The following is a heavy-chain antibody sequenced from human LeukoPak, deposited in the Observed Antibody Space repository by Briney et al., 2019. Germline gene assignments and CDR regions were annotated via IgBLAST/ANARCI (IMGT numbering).Heavy chain of an antibody. J-gene: IGHJ4*02. CDR3: VKGGCSSTSCGSDY. CDR2: ISSNGGTT. V-gene: IGHV3-64D*06. Sequence: GGSLRLSCSASGLTFSSYAMHWVRQAPGKGLEYVSAISSNGGTTYYADSAKGRFTISRDDSKNTLYLQMSSLRPEDTAVHYCVKGGCSSTSCGSDYWGQGTLVTVSS. D-gene: IGHD2-2*01. CDR1: GLTFSSYA.